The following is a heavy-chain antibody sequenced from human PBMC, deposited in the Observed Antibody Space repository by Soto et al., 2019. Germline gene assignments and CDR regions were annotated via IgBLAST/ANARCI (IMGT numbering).Heavy chain of an antibody. CDR3: GLEPTGTGGFDY. J-gene: IGHJ4*02. D-gene: IGHD7-27*01. Sequence: QVQLVQSGAEVKKPGASVKVSCKASGHTFTSHHMHWVRQAPGQGLEWMGWINLDSGDTRYAQKLQGRVTTTMDTAITTAYMELRGLSSNDTAVYYCGLEPTGTGGFDYWGQGTLVTVSS. CDR2: INLDSGDT. CDR1: GHTFTSHH. V-gene: IGHV1-2*02.